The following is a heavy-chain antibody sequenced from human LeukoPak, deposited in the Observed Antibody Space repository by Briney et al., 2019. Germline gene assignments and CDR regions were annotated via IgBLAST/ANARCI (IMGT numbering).Heavy chain of an antibody. CDR1: GGSISSYY. V-gene: IGHV4-59*01. CDR3: ARDPPGYGMDV. Sequence: SETLSLTCTVSGGSISSYYWSWIRQPPGKGLEWIGYIYYSGSTNYNPSLKSRVTISVDTSKNQSSLKLSSVTAADTAVYYCARDPPGYGMDVWGQGTTVTVSS. CDR2: IYYSGST. J-gene: IGHJ6*02.